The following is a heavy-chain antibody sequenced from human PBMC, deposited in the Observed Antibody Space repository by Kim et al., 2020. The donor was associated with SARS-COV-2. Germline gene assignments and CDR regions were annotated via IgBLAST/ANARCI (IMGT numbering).Heavy chain of an antibody. V-gene: IGHV1-3*01. CDR2: INAGNGNT. CDR3: ARDRSGTIRGVIIPRYYFDY. Sequence: ASVKVSCKASGYTFTSYAMHWVRQAPGQRLEWMGWINAGNGNTKYSQKFQGRVTITRDTSASTAYMELSSLRSEDTAVYYCARDRSGTIRGVIIPRYYFDYWGQGTLVTVSS. J-gene: IGHJ4*02. CDR1: GYTFTSYA. D-gene: IGHD3-10*01.